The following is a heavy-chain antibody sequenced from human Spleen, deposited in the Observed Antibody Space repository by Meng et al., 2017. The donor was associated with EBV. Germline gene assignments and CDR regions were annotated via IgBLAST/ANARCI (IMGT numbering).Heavy chain of an antibody. CDR1: GFIFSGYV. CDR3: AKDLSGRFDP. D-gene: IGHD1-14*01. V-gene: IGHV3-30*18. Sequence: VQLAACCGGVRRAGGSLRLSCAASGFIFSGYVFHLRRQAPGKGPECVAIIPSDASHNKYYADSVKGRFTISRDNSKNTLYLQMNSLKIEDTAVYYCAKDLSGRFDPWGQGTLVTVSS. J-gene: IGHJ5*02. CDR2: IPSDASHNK.